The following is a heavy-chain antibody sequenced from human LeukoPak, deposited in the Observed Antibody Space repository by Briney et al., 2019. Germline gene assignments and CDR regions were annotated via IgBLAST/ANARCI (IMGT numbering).Heavy chain of an antibody. CDR2: IYYSGST. Sequence: SETLSLTCTVSGGSISSGGYYWSWIRQHPGKGLEWIGYIYYSGSTYYNPSLKSRVTISVDTSKNQFSLKLSSVTAADTAVYYCAGGSGYYDSSGYYYSYWGQGTLVSASS. J-gene: IGHJ4*02. D-gene: IGHD3-22*01. CDR1: GGSISSGGYY. V-gene: IGHV4-31*03. CDR3: AGGSGYYDSSGYYYSY.